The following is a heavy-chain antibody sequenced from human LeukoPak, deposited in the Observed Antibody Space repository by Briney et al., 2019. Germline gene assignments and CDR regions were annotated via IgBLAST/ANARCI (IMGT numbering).Heavy chain of an antibody. V-gene: IGHV3-30*18. D-gene: IGHD2-8*01. CDR2: ISYDGSNK. J-gene: IGHJ6*02. CDR3: AKADTIGVGWGYGMDV. Sequence: GGSLRLSCAASGFTFSSYGMHWVRQAPGKGLEWVAVISYDGSNKYYADSVKGRFTISRDNSKNTLYLQMNSLRAEDTAVYYCAKADTIGVGWGYGMDVWGQGTTVTVSS. CDR1: GFTFSSYG.